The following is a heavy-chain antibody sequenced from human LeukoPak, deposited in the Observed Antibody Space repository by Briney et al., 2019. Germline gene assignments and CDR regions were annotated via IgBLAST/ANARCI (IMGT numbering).Heavy chain of an antibody. Sequence: GGSLRLSCAASGFSFSPYTMNWVSQAPGKGLEWVSSISSSSTYKYYADSVQGRFTISRDNAKNSLYLQMNSLRAEDTAVYYCARGRGITMVRGVTSFDYWGQGTLVTVSS. D-gene: IGHD3-10*01. CDR1: GFSFSPYT. CDR2: ISSSSTYK. J-gene: IGHJ4*02. V-gene: IGHV3-21*01. CDR3: ARGRGITMVRGVTSFDY.